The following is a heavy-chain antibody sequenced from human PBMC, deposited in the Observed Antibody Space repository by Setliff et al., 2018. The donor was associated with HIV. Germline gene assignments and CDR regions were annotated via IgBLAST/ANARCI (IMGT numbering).Heavy chain of an antibody. CDR3: ARAPSPFVQEGYFDD. Sequence: SVKVSCKVSGGTFSDYALTWVRQAPGQGLEWMGGVIPVFGTGNYAQKFQGRVTITTDESTRTAYMELRSLRSEDTAVYYCARAPSPFVQEGYFDDWGQGTLVTVSS. V-gene: IGHV1-69*05. D-gene: IGHD3-3*01. J-gene: IGHJ4*01. CDR1: GGTFSDYA. CDR2: VIPVFGTG.